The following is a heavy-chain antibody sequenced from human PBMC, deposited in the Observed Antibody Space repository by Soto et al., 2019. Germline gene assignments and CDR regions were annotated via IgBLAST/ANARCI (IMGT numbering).Heavy chain of an antibody. CDR3: AKVPTRVPSYFDS. V-gene: IGHV3-23*01. D-gene: IGHD2-15*01. Sequence: GGSLRLSCGASGFTLNNYGMSWVRQAPGKGLEWISTISGSGDNRFYADSVKGRLTISRDNSKNTLYLQMNSLRADDTAVYYCAKVPTRVPSYFDSWRHAPPVTV. CDR2: ISGSGDNR. CDR1: GFTLNNYG. J-gene: IGHJ4*01.